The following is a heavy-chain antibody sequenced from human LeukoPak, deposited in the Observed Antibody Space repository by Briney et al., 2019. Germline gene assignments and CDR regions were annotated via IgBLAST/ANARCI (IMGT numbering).Heavy chain of an antibody. CDR3: AKDWFSGSPMYYFDY. D-gene: IGHD1-26*01. CDR1: GFTFDDYA. V-gene: IGHV3-9*01. CDR2: ISWNSGSI. Sequence: PGGSLRLSCAASGFTFDDYAMHWVRQAPGKGLEWVSGISWNSGSIGYADSVKGRFTISRDNAKNSLYLQMNSLRAEDAALYYCAKDWFSGSPMYYFDYWGQGTLVTVSS. J-gene: IGHJ4*02.